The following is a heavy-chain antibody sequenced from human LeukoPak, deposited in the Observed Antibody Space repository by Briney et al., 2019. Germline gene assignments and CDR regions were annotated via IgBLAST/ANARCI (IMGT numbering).Heavy chain of an antibody. Sequence: ASVTVSCTASGYTFTGYNMHWVRQAHGTGHGWEWWINPNSGGKNYAQKFQGSGTMTRDTSTSKAYMELSRLRSDDTAVYYCARDVVLMAYANDLGAFDIWGQGTMVTVSS. J-gene: IGHJ3*02. CDR2: INPNSGGK. D-gene: IGHD2-8*01. CDR1: GYTFTGYN. CDR3: ARDVVLMAYANDLGAFDI. V-gene: IGHV1-2*02.